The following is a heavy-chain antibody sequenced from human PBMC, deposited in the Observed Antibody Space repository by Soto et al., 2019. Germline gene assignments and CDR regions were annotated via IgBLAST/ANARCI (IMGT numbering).Heavy chain of an antibody. Sequence: EVQLVESGGGLVQPGGSLRLSCAGSGFTFSTYWMHWVRQAPGTGLEWVSRIKGDGSSTSYADSVRGRFTISRDNAKNTVYLQMNSLGAEDTAVDWCARGIRNYYGVDVWGQGTTVSVSS. CDR1: GFTFSTYW. CDR2: IKGDGSST. CDR3: ARGIRNYYGVDV. J-gene: IGHJ6*02. V-gene: IGHV3-74*01.